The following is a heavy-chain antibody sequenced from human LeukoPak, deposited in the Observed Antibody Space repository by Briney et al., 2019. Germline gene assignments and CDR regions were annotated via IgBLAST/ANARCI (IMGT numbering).Heavy chain of an antibody. Sequence: SETLSLTCTVSGGSVSNSLYYWSWIRQPPGTGLEWIGYIYYNGDTNYNPSLKSRVIISIDTSSNQFSLRLNSMTAADTAVCYCARVLRAASWRSYDYWGQGSLVTVSS. CDR1: GGSVSNSLYY. V-gene: IGHV4-61*01. CDR3: ARVLRAASWRSYDY. J-gene: IGHJ4*02. CDR2: IYYNGDT. D-gene: IGHD5-18*01.